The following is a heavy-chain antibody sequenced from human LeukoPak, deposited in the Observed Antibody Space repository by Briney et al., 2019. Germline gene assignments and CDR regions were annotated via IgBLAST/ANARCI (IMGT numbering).Heavy chain of an antibody. CDR3: ARWNEGFDY. J-gene: IGHJ4*02. V-gene: IGHV4-59*01. D-gene: IGHD1-1*01. CDR1: GGSISSYY. CDR2: IYNSGNT. Sequence: PSETLSLTCTVPGGSISSYYWGWIRQPPGKGLEWIGYIYNSGNTNYNPSLKSRVTISVDTSKNQLSLELCSVTAADTAVYYCARWNEGFDYWGQGTLVTVSS.